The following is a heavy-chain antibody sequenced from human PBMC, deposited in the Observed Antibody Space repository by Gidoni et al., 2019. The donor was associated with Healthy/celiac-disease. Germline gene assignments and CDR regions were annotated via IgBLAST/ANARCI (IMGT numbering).Heavy chain of an antibody. J-gene: IGHJ5*02. CDR2: INHSGST. CDR3: ARVRSGYYLKWFDP. V-gene: IGHV4-34*01. Sequence: QVQLQQWGAGLLMPSETLSLTCAVYGGSFSGYYWSWIRQPPGKGLGWIGKINHSGSTNYNPALKSRVTISVDTSKNQFSLKLSSVTAADTAVYYCARVRSGYYLKWFDPWGQGTLVTVSS. CDR1: GGSFSGYY. D-gene: IGHD3-3*01.